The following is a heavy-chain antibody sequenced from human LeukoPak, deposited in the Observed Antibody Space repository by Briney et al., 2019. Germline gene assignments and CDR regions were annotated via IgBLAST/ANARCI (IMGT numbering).Heavy chain of an antibody. CDR1: GGSISSHY. CDR3: ARLFSWLRFHTYYFDY. Sequence: SETLSLTCTVSGGSISSHYWSWIRQPAGKGLEWIGRIYTSGSTNHNPSLKSRVTISVDTSKNQFSLKLSSVTAADTAVYYCARLFSWLRFHTYYFDYWGQGTLVTVSS. D-gene: IGHD5-12*01. J-gene: IGHJ4*02. CDR2: IYTSGST. V-gene: IGHV4-4*07.